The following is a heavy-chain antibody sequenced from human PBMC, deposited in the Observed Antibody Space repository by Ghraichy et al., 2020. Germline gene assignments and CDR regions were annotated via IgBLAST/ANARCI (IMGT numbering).Heavy chain of an antibody. CDR2: IKSKTDGGTT. J-gene: IGHJ4*02. D-gene: IGHD3-3*01. CDR3: TTELSRDFWSALPY. Sequence: GGSLRLSCAASGFTFSNAWMSWVRQAPGKGLEWVGRIKSKTDGGTTDYAAPVKGRFTISRDDSKNTLYLQMNSLKTEDTAVYYCTTELSRDFWSALPYWGQGTLVTVSS. V-gene: IGHV3-15*01. CDR1: GFTFSNAW.